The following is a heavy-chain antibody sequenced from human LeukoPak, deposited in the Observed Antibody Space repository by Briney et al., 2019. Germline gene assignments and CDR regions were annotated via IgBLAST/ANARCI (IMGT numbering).Heavy chain of an antibody. J-gene: IGHJ3*02. Sequence: GGSLRLSCAASGFTFSSYAMHWVRQAPGKGLEYVSAISSNGGSTYYANSVKGRFTISRDNSKNTLYLQMGSLRAEDMAVYYCAREGGYSYGQDAFDIWGQGTMVTVSS. CDR2: ISSNGGST. V-gene: IGHV3-64*01. CDR1: GFTFSSYA. D-gene: IGHD5-18*01. CDR3: AREGGYSYGQDAFDI.